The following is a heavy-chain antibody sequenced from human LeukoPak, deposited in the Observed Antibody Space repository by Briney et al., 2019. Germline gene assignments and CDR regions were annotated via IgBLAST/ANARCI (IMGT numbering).Heavy chain of an antibody. D-gene: IGHD4-11*01. Sequence: RPSETLSLTCNVSAGSTRGYFWSWIRQPPGKGLEWIGYIYYSGSTKYNPSLMSRVTISIETSERQFSLNLSSVTAADTAAYYCARHVTVTYDAFDVWGQGTMVTVSS. J-gene: IGHJ3*01. CDR2: IYYSGST. CDR1: AGSTRGYF. V-gene: IGHV4-59*08. CDR3: ARHVTVTYDAFDV.